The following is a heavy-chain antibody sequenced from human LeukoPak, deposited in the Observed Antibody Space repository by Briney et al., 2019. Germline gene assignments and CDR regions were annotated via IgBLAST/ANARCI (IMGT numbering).Heavy chain of an antibody. D-gene: IGHD3-3*01. CDR1: GGSISSYY. J-gene: IGHJ4*02. CDR2: IYTSGST. CDR3: ARSDFWSGYYNY. Sequence: SETLSLTCTVSGGSISSYYWTWIRRPAGKGLEWIGRIYTSGSTNYNPSLKSRVTMSVDTSKNQFSLKLSSVTAADTAVYYCARSDFWSGYYNYWGQGTLVTVSS. V-gene: IGHV4-4*07.